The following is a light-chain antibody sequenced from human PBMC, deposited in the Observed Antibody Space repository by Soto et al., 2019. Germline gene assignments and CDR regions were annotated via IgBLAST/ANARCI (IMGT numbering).Light chain of an antibody. CDR1: QSVSRN. V-gene: IGKV3-15*01. CDR2: DAS. Sequence: EIVMTQSPGTLSVSLGERVTLSCRASQSVSRNLAWYQQRPGQVPRLLFYDASTRATDVPGTFSGSGSGTEFTLTISSLQSEDFAVYYCQQFEECSFTFGQGTKLQIK. J-gene: IGKJ2*01. CDR3: QQFEECSFT.